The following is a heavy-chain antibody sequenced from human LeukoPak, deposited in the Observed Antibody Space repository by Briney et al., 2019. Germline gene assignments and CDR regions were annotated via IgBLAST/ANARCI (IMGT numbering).Heavy chain of an antibody. CDR3: AIGYYYDSSGYQFDT. Sequence: SETLSLTCTVSGYSISSGYYWGWIRQPPGKGLEWIGSIYHSGSTYYNPSLKSRVTISVDTSKNQFSLKLSSVTAADTAVYYCAIGYYYDSSGYQFDTWGQGTMVTVSS. D-gene: IGHD3-22*01. CDR1: GYSISSGYY. V-gene: IGHV4-38-2*02. CDR2: IYHSGST. J-gene: IGHJ3*02.